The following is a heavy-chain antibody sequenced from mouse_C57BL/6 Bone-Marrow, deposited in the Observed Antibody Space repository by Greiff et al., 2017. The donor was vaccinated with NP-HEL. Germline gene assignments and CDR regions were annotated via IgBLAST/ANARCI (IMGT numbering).Heavy chain of an antibody. D-gene: IGHD2-3*01. CDR2: IYPGNSDT. V-gene: IGHV1-5*01. J-gene: IGHJ3*01. CDR1: GYTFTSYW. Sequence: EVQLQQSGTVLARPGASVKMSCKTSGYTFTSYWMHWVKQRPGQGLEWIGAIYPGNSDTSYNQKFKGKAKLTAVTSASTAYMELSSLTNEDSAVYYCTRSGGWLLRRDPFAYWGQGTLVTVSA. CDR3: TRSGGWLLRRDPFAY.